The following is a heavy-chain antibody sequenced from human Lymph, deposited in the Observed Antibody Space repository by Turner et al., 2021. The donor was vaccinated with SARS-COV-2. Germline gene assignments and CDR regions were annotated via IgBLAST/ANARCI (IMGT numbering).Heavy chain of an antibody. CDR3: ARGDYYGSGSYPGKTFDC. V-gene: IGHV3-30-3*01. J-gene: IGHJ4*02. CDR2: ISYDGSNK. CDR1: GFTFSSYA. Sequence: QVPLVESGGGVVQPGRSLRLSCAASGFTFSSYAMYWVRQAPGKGLEWVAVISYDGSNKYYADSVKGRFTISRDNSKNTLYLQMNSLRAEDTAVYYCARGDYYGSGSYPGKTFDCWGQGTLVTVSS. D-gene: IGHD3-10*01.